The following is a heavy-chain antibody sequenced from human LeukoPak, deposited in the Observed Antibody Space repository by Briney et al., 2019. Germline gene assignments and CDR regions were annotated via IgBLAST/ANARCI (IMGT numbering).Heavy chain of an antibody. V-gene: IGHV4-39*07. D-gene: IGHD2-15*01. CDR3: AGRRYCSGGSCHEGAFDI. Sequence: SETLSLTCTVSGGSISSSSYYWGWIRQPPGKGLEWIGSIYYSGSTYYNPSLKSRVTISVDTSKNQFSLKLSSVTAADTAVYYCAGRRYCSGGSCHEGAFDIWGQGTMVTVSS. CDR1: GGSISSSSYY. J-gene: IGHJ3*02. CDR2: IYYSGST.